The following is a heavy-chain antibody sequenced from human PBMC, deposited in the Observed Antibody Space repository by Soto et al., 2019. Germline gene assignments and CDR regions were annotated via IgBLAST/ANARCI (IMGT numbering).Heavy chain of an antibody. Sequence: EVQLLESGGDLVQPGGSLRLSCVASGFTFSSYTMTWVRQAPGKGLGWVSVIYSSGDSTYYADSVKGRFTISRDNSKNTLYLQMNSLRADDTAVYYCAKSPTMTTKVVDYWGQGTLVTVSS. D-gene: IGHD4-17*01. V-gene: IGHV3-23*01. CDR2: IYSSGDST. J-gene: IGHJ4*02. CDR1: GFTFSSYT. CDR3: AKSPTMTTKVVDY.